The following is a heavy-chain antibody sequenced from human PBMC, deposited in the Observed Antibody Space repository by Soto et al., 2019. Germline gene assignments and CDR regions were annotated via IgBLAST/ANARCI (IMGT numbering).Heavy chain of an antibody. V-gene: IGHV3-74*01. CDR2: INSDGSSK. CDR3: ARGVRIADFYYYGMDF. J-gene: IGHJ6*01. D-gene: IGHD6-13*01. Sequence: EVQLVESGGGLVQPGGSLRLSCAASGFTFSSYWMHWVRQAPGKGLVWVSRINSDGSSKSYADSVKGPFNISRDNAKNTLYLQMNSLRAEDTGVYYCARGVRIADFYYYGMDFWGQGTTVTVSS. CDR1: GFTFSSYW.